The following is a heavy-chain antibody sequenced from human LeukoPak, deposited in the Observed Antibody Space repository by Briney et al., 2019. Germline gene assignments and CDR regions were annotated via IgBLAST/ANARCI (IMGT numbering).Heavy chain of an antibody. CDR3: ARDPQYYDFWSGYYPYYYYYYMDV. J-gene: IGHJ6*03. CDR1: GITFSNYN. Sequence: GGSLRLSCAAPGITFSNYNMNWVRQAPGKGLEWISSITSSSSYTFYADSVKGRFTISRDNAKNSLYLQMNSLRAEDTAVHYCARDPQYYDFWSGYYPYYYYYYMDVWGKGTTVTVSS. CDR2: ITSSSSYT. D-gene: IGHD3-3*01. V-gene: IGHV3-21*01.